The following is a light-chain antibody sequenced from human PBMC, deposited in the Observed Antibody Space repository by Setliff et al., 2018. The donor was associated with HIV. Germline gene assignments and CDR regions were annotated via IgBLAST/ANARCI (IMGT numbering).Light chain of an antibody. CDR2: DVT. V-gene: IGLV2-14*03. CDR3: SSYTTGTAYAI. Sequence: QSALAQPRSVSGSRGQSITFSCTGTSSDIGAYNYVSWYQQHPGKAPKLIIYDVTYRPSGVSSRFSASKSGDTASLTISGLQTEDEADYFCSSYTTGTAYAIFGGGTKVTVL. CDR1: SSDIGAYNY. J-gene: IGLJ2*01.